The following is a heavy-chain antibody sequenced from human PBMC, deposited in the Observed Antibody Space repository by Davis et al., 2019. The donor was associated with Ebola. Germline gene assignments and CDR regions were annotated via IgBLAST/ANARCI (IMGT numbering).Heavy chain of an antibody. CDR2: INSDGSST. V-gene: IGHV3-74*01. J-gene: IGHJ4*02. Sequence: PGGSLRLSCAASGFTFSSYWMHWVRHAPGKGLVWVSRINSDGSSTSYADSVKGRFTISRDNAKNTLYLQMNSLRAEDTAVYYCAKDILPFHSGGDLGDWGQGTLVTVSS. D-gene: IGHD3-16*01. CDR3: AKDILPFHSGGDLGD. CDR1: GFTFSSYW.